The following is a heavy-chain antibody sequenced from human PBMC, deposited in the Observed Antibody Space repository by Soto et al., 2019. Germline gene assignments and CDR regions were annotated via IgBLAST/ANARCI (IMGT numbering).Heavy chain of an antibody. CDR3: ARDYYGSGSYYSPRFDI. V-gene: IGHV1-3*01. CDR1: GYTFTSYA. J-gene: IGHJ3*02. D-gene: IGHD3-10*01. CDR2: INAGNGNT. Sequence: ASVKVSCKASGYTFTSYAMHWVRQAPGQRLEWMGWINAGNGNTKYSQKFQGRVTITRDTSASTAYMELSSLRSEDTAVYYCARDYYGSGSYYSPRFDIWGQVTMVTVSS.